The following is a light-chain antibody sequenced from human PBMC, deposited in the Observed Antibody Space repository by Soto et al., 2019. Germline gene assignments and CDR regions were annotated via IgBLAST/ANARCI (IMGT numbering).Light chain of an antibody. Sequence: EIVLTQSPGSLSLSPGQRATLSCRASQSVDSTFFAWYQKKPGQAPRLLIYGSSKRDTGVPDRFSGSRSGTDSTLTIMKSAPAGLALFYCQGYMSSVTFGHGNKVQI. CDR3: QGYMSSVT. CDR1: QSVDSTF. V-gene: IGKV3-20*01. J-gene: IGKJ1*01. CDR2: GSS.